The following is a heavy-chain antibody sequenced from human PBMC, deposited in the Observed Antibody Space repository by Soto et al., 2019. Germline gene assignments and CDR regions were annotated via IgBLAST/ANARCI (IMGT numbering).Heavy chain of an antibody. D-gene: IGHD1-1*01. V-gene: IGHV3-30*18. CDR1: GFTFSSYG. CDR2: ISYDGSNK. J-gene: IGHJ4*02. Sequence: GGSLRLSCAASGFTFSSYGMHWVRQAPGKGLEWVAVISYDGSNKYYADSVKGRFTISRDNSKNTLYLQMNSLRAEDTAVYYCAKDVGTYFDYWGQGTLVTVSS. CDR3: AKDVGTYFDY.